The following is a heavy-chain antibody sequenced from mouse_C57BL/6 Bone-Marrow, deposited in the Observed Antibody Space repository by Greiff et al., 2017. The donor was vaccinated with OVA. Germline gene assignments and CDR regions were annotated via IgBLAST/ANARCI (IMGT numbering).Heavy chain of an antibody. V-gene: IGHV5-6*01. D-gene: IGHD1-1*01. Sequence: EVKVVESGGDLVKPGGSLKLSCAASGFTFSSYGMSWVRQTPDKRLEWVATISSGGSYTYYPDSVKGRFTISRDNAKNTLYLQMSSLKSEDTAMYYCARGYYGSRAMDYWGQGTSVTVSA. J-gene: IGHJ4*01. CDR2: ISSGGSYT. CDR1: GFTFSSYG. CDR3: ARGYYGSRAMDY.